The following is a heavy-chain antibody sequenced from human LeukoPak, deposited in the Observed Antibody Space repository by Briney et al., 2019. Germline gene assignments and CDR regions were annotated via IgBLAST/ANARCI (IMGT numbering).Heavy chain of an antibody. CDR1: GYAFTCYY. Sequence: ASVKVSCKASGYAFTCYYMHWVRQAPGQGLEWMGWINPKSGGRNEAQKFHDRVTMTRDTSIRTAYMEVSRLRSDDTAVYYCARSPDILTGENFDYWGQGTLVTVSS. V-gene: IGHV1-2*02. J-gene: IGHJ4*02. CDR2: INPKSGGR. D-gene: IGHD3-9*01. CDR3: ARSPDILTGENFDY.